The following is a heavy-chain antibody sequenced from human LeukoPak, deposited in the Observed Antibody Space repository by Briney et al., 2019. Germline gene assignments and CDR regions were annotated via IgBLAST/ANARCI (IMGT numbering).Heavy chain of an antibody. CDR3: AGDYYDSSGSDY. D-gene: IGHD3-22*01. CDR2: IYYSGST. CDR1: GGSISSYY. V-gene: IGHV4-59*01. J-gene: IGHJ4*02. Sequence: SETLSLTCTVSGGSISSYYWSWIRQPPGKGLEWIGYIYYSGSTNYNPSLKSRVTISVDTSKNQFSLKLSSVTAADTAVYYCAGDYYDSSGSDYWGQGTLVTVSS.